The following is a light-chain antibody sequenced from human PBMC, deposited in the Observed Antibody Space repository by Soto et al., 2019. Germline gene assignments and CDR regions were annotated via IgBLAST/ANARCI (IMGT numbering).Light chain of an antibody. J-gene: IGLJ1*01. V-gene: IGLV2-14*03. Sequence: QSVLTHPASVSGAPGQSITISCRGTSRDIGSYDHVAWYQQFPGKSPKLIIYAVSDRPSGVSDRFSGSKSGISASLTISGLQTEDEADYYCISYTDRQSYLSGTGTKV. CDR1: SRDIGSYDH. CDR3: ISYTDRQSYL. CDR2: AVS.